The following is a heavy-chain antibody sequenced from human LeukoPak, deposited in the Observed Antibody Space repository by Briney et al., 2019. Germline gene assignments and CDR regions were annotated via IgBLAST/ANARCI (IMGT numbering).Heavy chain of an antibody. Sequence: IPSGTLSLTCAVSGGSISSSNWWSWVRQPPGKGLEWIGEIYHSGSTNYNPSLKSRVTISVDKSKNQFSLKLSSVTAADTAVYYCARIGFLEWLFPYYYYMDVWGKGTTVTVSS. D-gene: IGHD3-3*02. V-gene: IGHV4-4*02. CDR2: IYHSGST. J-gene: IGHJ6*03. CDR1: GGSISSSNW. CDR3: ARIGFLEWLFPYYYYMDV.